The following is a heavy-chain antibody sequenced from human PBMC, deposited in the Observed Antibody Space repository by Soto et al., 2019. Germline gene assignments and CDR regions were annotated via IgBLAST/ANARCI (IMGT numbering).Heavy chain of an antibody. CDR2: ISPYSGNT. J-gene: IGHJ4*02. D-gene: IGHD1-1*01. CDR3: ARADQTTGTTPYFDY. CDR1: GYTFTTYG. Sequence: ASVKVSCKASGYTFTTYGITWVRQAPGQGLEWLGWISPYSGNTIYAHNLQGRVTMTTDTSTSTAYLDLWSLRSDDSAVYSCARADQTTGTTPYFDYWGQGTLVTVSS. V-gene: IGHV1-18*01.